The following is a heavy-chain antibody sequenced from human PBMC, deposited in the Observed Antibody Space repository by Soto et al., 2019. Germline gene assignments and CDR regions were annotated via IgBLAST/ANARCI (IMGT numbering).Heavy chain of an antibody. Sequence: ASVKVSCNASGYTFTGYYMHWVRQAPGQGLEWMGWINPNSGGTNYAQKFQGWVTMTRDTSISTAYMELSRLRSDDTAVYYCAREGSEGPYFDYWGQGTLVTVSS. V-gene: IGHV1-2*04. CDR3: AREGSEGPYFDY. D-gene: IGHD3-10*01. CDR1: GYTFTGYY. CDR2: INPNSGGT. J-gene: IGHJ4*02.